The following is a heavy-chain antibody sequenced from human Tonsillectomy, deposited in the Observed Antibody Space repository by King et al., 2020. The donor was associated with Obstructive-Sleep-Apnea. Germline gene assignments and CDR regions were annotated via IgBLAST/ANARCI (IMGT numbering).Heavy chain of an antibody. D-gene: IGHD3-9*01. CDR1: GWCLSSGDYY. V-gene: IGHV4-30-4*01. J-gene: IGHJ4*02. Sequence: QLQESGPGLVKPLQTLSLTCTVSGWCLSSGDYYSSCIRQPPGKVLELICCINYTGNTYYNTTLNSRIIISVDTSKNQFSLKLSSLTAADRAVYYCARVNFDILTGYHTPFDYWGPGTLVTVSS. CDR3: ARVNFDILTGYHTPFDY. CDR2: INYTGNT.